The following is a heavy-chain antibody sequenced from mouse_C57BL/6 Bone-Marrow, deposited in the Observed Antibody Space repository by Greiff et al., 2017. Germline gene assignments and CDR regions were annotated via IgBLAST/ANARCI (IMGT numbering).Heavy chain of an antibody. CDR3: ARGYYYGSSPWFAY. CDR1: GYTFTSYW. J-gene: IGHJ3*01. CDR2: IDPSDSET. V-gene: IGHV1-52*01. Sequence: QVHVKQPGAELVRPGSSVKLSCKASGYTFTSYWMHWVKQRPIQGLEWIGNIDPSDSETHYNQKFKDKATLTVDKSSSTAFMQLSSLTSEDSAVYYCARGYYYGSSPWFAYWGQGTLVTVSA. D-gene: IGHD1-1*01.